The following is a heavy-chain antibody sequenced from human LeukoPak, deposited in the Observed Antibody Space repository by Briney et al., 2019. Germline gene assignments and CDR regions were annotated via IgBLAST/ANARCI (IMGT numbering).Heavy chain of an antibody. Sequence: GGSLRLSCAASGFTFSSYSMNWVRQAPGKGLEWVSSISSSSSYIYYADSVKGRFTIFRDNAKNSLYLQMNSLRAEDTAVYYCARAAMVHDAFDIWGQGTMVSVSS. D-gene: IGHD5-18*01. V-gene: IGHV3-21*01. CDR3: ARAAMVHDAFDI. J-gene: IGHJ3*02. CDR2: ISSSSSYI. CDR1: GFTFSSYS.